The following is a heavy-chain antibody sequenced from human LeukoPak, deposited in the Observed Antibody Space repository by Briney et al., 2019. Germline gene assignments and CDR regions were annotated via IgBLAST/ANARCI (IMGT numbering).Heavy chain of an antibody. D-gene: IGHD6-6*01. CDR2: IYYSGST. CDR1: GGSISSYY. V-gene: IGHV4-59*01. J-gene: IGHJ4*02. Sequence: KASETLSLTCTVSGGSISSYYWSWIRQPPGKGLEWIGYIYYSGSTNYNPSLKSRVTISVDTSKNQFSLKLSSVTAADTAVYYCARGSQYSSSPFDYWGQGTLVTVSS. CDR3: ARGSQYSSSPFDY.